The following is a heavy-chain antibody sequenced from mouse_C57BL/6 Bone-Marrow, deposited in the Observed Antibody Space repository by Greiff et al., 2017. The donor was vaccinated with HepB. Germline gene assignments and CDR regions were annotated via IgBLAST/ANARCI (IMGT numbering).Heavy chain of an antibody. CDR2: ISSGGSYT. D-gene: IGHD2-4*01. J-gene: IGHJ4*01. CDR3: ARHGDYDYYAMDY. V-gene: IGHV5-6*01. Sequence: EVQGVESGGDLVKPGGSLKLSCAASGFTFSSYGMSWVRQTPDKRLEWVATISSGGSYTYYPDSVKGRFTISRDNAKNTLYLQMSSLKSEDTAMYYCARHGDYDYYAMDYWGQGTSVTVSS. CDR1: GFTFSSYG.